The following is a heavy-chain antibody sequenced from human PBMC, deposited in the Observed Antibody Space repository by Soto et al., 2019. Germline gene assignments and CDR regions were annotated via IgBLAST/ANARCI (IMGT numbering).Heavy chain of an antibody. V-gene: IGHV1-18*04. CDR2: ISNYNGNT. CDR1: GYTFTSYA. D-gene: IGHD4-17*01. Sequence: QVQLVQSGAEVKRPGASVKVSCKASGYTFTSYAFSWVRQAPGQGLEWMGWISNYNGNTNYAQKLQGRVTMTTDTSTSTAYMELRSLRSDDTDVYFCARAEGTTSDFDYWGQGTLVTVSS. J-gene: IGHJ4*02. CDR3: ARAEGTTSDFDY.